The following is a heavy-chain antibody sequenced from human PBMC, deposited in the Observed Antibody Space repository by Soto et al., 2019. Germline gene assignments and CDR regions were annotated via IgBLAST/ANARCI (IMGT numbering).Heavy chain of an antibody. CDR2: IYYSGST. Sequence: SETLSLTCTVSGGSISSYYWSWIRQPPGKGLEWIGYIYYSGSTNYNPSLKSRVTISVDTSKNQFSLKLSSVTVADTAVYHCARFVRSCIGTTCYTRADVWGQGTTVTVSS. D-gene: IGHD2-2*02. CDR1: GGSISSYY. V-gene: IGHV4-59*01. CDR3: ARFVRSCIGTTCYTRADV. J-gene: IGHJ6*02.